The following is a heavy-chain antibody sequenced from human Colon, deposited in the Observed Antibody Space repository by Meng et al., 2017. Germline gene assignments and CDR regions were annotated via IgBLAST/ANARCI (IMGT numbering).Heavy chain of an antibody. J-gene: IGHJ4*02. D-gene: IGHD6-19*01. V-gene: IGHV1-3*01. CDR2: IAAGNDNT. CDR1: GYTFSSYT. CDR3: ATGYSSGQPY. Sequence: VQLVQSGAEVKKPGASVKVSCEASGYTFSSYTMHWVRQAPGQRPEWMGWIAAGNDNTRYSKNLQGRVTLTRDTSASTAYMELSSLTSEDTAVYYCATGYSSGQPYWGQGTLVTVSS.